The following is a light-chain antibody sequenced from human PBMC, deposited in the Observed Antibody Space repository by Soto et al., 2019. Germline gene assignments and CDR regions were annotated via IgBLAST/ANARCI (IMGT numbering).Light chain of an antibody. CDR2: EVT. V-gene: IGLV2-8*01. CDR1: SSDIGGYDY. J-gene: IGLJ1*01. Sequence: QSFLTQPPSASGSPGQSVTISCAGTSSDIGGYDYVSWYQQHPGKAPKLMIYEVTKRPSGVPNRFSGSRSGNTASLTVSGLQAEDEAHYYCSSYAGSNKAVFGTGTKVTVL. CDR3: SSYAGSNKAV.